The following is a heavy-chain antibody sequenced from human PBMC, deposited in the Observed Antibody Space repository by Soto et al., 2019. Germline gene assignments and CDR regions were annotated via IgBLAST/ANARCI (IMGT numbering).Heavy chain of an antibody. CDR3: ARDGGYCSGGSCYYFDY. Sequence: GSLRLSCAASGFTFSSYAMHWVRQAPGKGLEWVAVISYDGSNKYYADSVKGRFTISRDNSKNTLYLQMNSLRAEDTAVYYCARDGGYCSGGSCYYFDYWGQGTLVTVSS. D-gene: IGHD2-15*01. CDR1: GFTFSSYA. J-gene: IGHJ4*02. V-gene: IGHV3-30-3*01. CDR2: ISYDGSNK.